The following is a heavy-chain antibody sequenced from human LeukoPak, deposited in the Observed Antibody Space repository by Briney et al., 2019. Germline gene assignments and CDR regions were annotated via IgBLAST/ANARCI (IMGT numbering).Heavy chain of an antibody. CDR2: ISWDGGST. CDR3: AKVPNRWYSSSWYISY. CDR1: GFTFDDYT. D-gene: IGHD6-13*01. J-gene: IGHJ4*02. Sequence: GGSLRLSCAASGFTFDDYTMHWVRQAPGKGLEWVSLISWDGGSTYYADSVKGRFTISRDNSKNTLYLQMNSLRAEDTAVYYCAKVPNRWYSSSWYISYWGQGTLVTVSS. V-gene: IGHV3-43*01.